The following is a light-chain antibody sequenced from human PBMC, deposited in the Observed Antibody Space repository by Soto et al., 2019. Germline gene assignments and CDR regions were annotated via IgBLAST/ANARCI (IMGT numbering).Light chain of an antibody. V-gene: IGKV3-20*01. CDR2: AAS. CDR3: LQYGIPLWT. J-gene: IGKJ1*01. Sequence: EIALTQSPGTLSLSPGERATLSCRASQSVTANYLAWYQQKPGQAPRLLIYAASIGATGIPDRFSGSRSGTDFTLTISRLEPEDSAVYYCLQYGIPLWTFGQGTKVEIK. CDR1: QSVTANY.